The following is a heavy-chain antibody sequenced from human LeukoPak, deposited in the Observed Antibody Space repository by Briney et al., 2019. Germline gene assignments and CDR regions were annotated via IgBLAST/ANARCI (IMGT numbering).Heavy chain of an antibody. V-gene: IGHV3-11*01. CDR2: ISSSGSTI. J-gene: IGHJ4*02. D-gene: IGHD5-18*01. CDR1: GFTFSDYY. CDR3: ASRGYSYGRLFDY. Sequence: GGSLRLSCAASGFTFSDYYMSWIRQAPGKGLEWVSYISSSGSTIYYADSVKGRFTISRDNARNSLYLQMNSLRAEDTAVYYCASRGYSYGRLFDYWGQGTLVTVSS.